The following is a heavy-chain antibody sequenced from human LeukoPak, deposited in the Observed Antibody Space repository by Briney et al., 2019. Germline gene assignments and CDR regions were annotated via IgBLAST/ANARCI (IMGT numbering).Heavy chain of an antibody. J-gene: IGHJ4*02. CDR3: ARDKGIH. D-gene: IGHD5-18*01. V-gene: IGHV3-21*04. Sequence: GGSLRLSCAASRFTFSSYTMTWVRQAPGKGLEWVSSISSSGTYKSYADSVRGRFTISRDNSKNTLYLQMNSLRAEDTAVYYCARDKGIHWGQGTLVTVSS. CDR2: ISSSGTYK. CDR1: RFTFSSYT.